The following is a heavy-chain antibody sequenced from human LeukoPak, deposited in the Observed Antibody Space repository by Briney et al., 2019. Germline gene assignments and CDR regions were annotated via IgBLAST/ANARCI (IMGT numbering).Heavy chain of an antibody. V-gene: IGHV3-23*01. Sequence: QSGGSLRLSCAASGFTFSSYAMTWVRRAAWKGLEWASTISADGRSTYYADSVKGRFTISRDNSKNTLYLQMNSLGAEDTAVYYCAELAHGSGSPDIDYWGQGTLVTVSS. CDR2: ISADGRST. D-gene: IGHD3-10*01. CDR3: AELAHGSGSPDIDY. J-gene: IGHJ4*02. CDR1: GFTFSSYA.